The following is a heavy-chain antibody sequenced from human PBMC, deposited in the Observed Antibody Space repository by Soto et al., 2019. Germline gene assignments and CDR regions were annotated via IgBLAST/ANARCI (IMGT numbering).Heavy chain of an antibody. Sequence: EVQLLESGGGLVQSGESLRLSCAASGFPFRNYAMSWVRQVPGKGLEWVSSISGSGSSTYYADSVKGRFTISRDNSKNTLYLQMNSLRAEDTAVYYCAKDIPYSSRGLDSWGQGTLVTVSS. D-gene: IGHD6-13*01. CDR3: AKDIPYSSRGLDS. CDR1: GFPFRNYA. J-gene: IGHJ4*02. V-gene: IGHV3-23*01. CDR2: ISGSGSST.